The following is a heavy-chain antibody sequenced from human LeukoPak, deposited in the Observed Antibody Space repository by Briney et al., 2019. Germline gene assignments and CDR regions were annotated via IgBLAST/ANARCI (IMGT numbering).Heavy chain of an antibody. CDR2: ISYDGSNK. Sequence: PGRSLRLSCAASGFTFSSYAMHWVRQAPGKGLEWVAVISYDGSNKYYADSVKGRFTISRDNSKNTLYLQMNSLRAEDTAVYYCARPIEMATIAGGLRPYWGQGTLVTVSS. V-gene: IGHV3-30*04. CDR3: ARPIEMATIAGGLRPY. D-gene: IGHD5-24*01. CDR1: GFTFSSYA. J-gene: IGHJ4*02.